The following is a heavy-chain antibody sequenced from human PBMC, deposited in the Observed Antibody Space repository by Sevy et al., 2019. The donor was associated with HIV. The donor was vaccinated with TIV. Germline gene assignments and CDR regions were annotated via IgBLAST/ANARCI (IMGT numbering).Heavy chain of an antibody. CDR3: ARDYYDSSGYYPAPVDY. V-gene: IGHV3-30-3*01. D-gene: IGHD3-22*01. Sequence: GGSLRLSCAASGFTFSSYAMHWVRQAPDKGLEWVAVISYDGSNKYYADSVKGRFTISRDNSKNTLYLQMNSLRAEDTAVYYCARDYYDSSGYYPAPVDYWGQGTLVTVSS. J-gene: IGHJ4*02. CDR2: ISYDGSNK. CDR1: GFTFSSYA.